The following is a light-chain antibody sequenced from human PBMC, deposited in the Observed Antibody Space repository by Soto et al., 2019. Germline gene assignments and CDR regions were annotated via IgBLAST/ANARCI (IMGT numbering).Light chain of an antibody. CDR1: SSDVGGYNY. CDR2: EVS. Sequence: QYVLTQPPSASGSPGQSVTISCTGTSSDVGGYNYVSWYQQHPGKAPKLMIYEVSKRPSGVPDRFSGSKSGNTASLTVSGLQAEDEADYYCSSYAGIVMLFGTGTKVTVL. J-gene: IGLJ1*01. CDR3: SSYAGIVML. V-gene: IGLV2-8*01.